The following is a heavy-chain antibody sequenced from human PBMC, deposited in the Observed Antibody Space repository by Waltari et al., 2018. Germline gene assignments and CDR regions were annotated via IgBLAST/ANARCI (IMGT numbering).Heavy chain of an antibody. J-gene: IGHJ4*02. V-gene: IGHV3-23*01. CDR3: AKDADLDDYGLFDS. D-gene: IGHD3-16*01. Sequence: VKLLESGGGFAQPGESLRVCCAASGVTFEDYALSWVREIRGKGLEWVAAMSGGGDSTNYADSVKGRFSISRDNSENTVTLEMSDMRSEDTATYFCAKDADLDDYGLFDSWGQGVLVIVSS. CDR2: MSGGGDST. CDR1: GVTFEDYA.